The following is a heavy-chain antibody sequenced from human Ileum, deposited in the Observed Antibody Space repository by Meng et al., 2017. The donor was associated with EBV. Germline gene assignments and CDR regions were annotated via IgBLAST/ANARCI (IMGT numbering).Heavy chain of an antibody. J-gene: IGHJ4*02. CDR3: AGDPHSGSPH. Sequence: VTLPEAGPGMVKPSETLSLTCTVSGGSVSSAHSFWTWIRHPPGKGLEWIGYMSYSGSTTYSPPLESRVTISVDTSKNQFSLKLSSVTAADTAVYYCAGDPHSGSPHWGQGTLVTVSS. CDR1: GGSVSSAHSF. V-gene: IGHV4-61*01. CDR2: MSYSGST. D-gene: IGHD1-26*01.